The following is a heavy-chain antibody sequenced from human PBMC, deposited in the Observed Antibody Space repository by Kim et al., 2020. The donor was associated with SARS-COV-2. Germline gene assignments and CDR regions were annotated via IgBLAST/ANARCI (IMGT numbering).Heavy chain of an antibody. V-gene: IGHV3-33*03. CDR3: AEALKGVNYYYYGMDV. Sequence: DKGRFTIPRYNSKNTVYLQMNSLRTEETAVYYCAEALKGVNYYYYGMDVWGQGTTVTVSS. D-gene: IGHD2-21*01. J-gene: IGHJ6*02.